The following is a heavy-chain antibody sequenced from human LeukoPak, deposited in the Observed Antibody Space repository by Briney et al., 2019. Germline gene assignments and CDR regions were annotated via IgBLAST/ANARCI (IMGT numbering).Heavy chain of an antibody. J-gene: IGHJ5*02. CDR1: GGSFSGYY. V-gene: IGHV4-34*01. Sequence: PSETLSLTCAVYGGSFSGYYWSWIRQPPGKGLEWIGEINHSGSTNYNPSLKSRLTISVDTSKNQFSLKLRSVTAADTAVYYCARCPRRPNYYGSGSYLYWFDPWGQGTLVTVSS. CDR3: ARCPRRPNYYGSGSYLYWFDP. CDR2: INHSGST. D-gene: IGHD3-10*01.